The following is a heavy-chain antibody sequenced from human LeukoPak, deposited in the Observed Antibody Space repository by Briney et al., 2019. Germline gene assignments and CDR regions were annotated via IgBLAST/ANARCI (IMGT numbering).Heavy chain of an antibody. Sequence: GGSLRLSCPASGFTFSSYWMSWVRQAPGKGLEWVANKKQDGSEKYYVDSVKGRFTISRDNAKKSLYLQMNSLRAEDTAVYYCARDLSYYRFDPWGQGTLVTVSS. CDR2: KKQDGSEK. J-gene: IGHJ5*02. V-gene: IGHV3-7*01. D-gene: IGHD3-10*01. CDR1: GFTFSSYW. CDR3: ARDLSYYRFDP.